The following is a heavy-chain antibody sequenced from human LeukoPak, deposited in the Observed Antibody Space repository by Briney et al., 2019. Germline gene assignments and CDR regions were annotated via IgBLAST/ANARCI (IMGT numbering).Heavy chain of an antibody. V-gene: IGHV1-69*05. D-gene: IGHD1-26*01. Sequence: SVKVSCKASGGTFSSYAISWVRQAPGQGLEWMGGIIPIFGTAYYAQNFQDRVTIITDESTTIAYMRLSSLRFEDTAVYYCARDSYNGSYYDPWGQGTLVAVSS. CDR3: ARDSYNGSYYDP. CDR2: IIPIFGTA. J-gene: IGHJ5*02. CDR1: GGTFSSYA.